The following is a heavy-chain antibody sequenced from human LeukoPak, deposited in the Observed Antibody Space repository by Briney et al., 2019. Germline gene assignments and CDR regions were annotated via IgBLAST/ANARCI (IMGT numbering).Heavy chain of an antibody. V-gene: IGHV3-23*01. CDR1: GFTFSSYA. J-gene: IGHJ6*02. Sequence: PGGSLRLSCAASGFTFSSYAMSRVRQAPGKGLEWVSGISGSGGSTYYADSVKGRFTISRDNSKNTLYLQMNSLSAEDTAVYYCAKDLSPLYYYYGMDVWGQGTTVTVSS. CDR2: ISGSGGST. CDR3: AKDLSPLYYYYGMDV.